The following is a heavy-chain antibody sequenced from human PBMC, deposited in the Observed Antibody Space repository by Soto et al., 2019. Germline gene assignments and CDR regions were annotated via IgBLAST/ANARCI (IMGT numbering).Heavy chain of an antibody. J-gene: IGHJ4*02. CDR1: GYTFTSYG. CDR3: ARAGPYDHVWGSYRPRGYFDY. CDR2: ISAYNGNT. D-gene: IGHD3-16*02. Sequence: GASVKVSCKASGYTFTSYGISWVRQAPGQGLEWMGWISAYNGNTNYAQKLQGRVTMTTDTSTSTAYMELRSLRSDDTAVYYCARAGPYDHVWGSYRPRGYFDYWGQGTLVTVSS. V-gene: IGHV1-18*04.